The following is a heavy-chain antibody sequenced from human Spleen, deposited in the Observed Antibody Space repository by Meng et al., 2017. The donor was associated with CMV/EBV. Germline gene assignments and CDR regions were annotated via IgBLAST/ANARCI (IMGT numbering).Heavy chain of an antibody. D-gene: IGHD1-26*01. CDR2: ISSSSSYI. CDR1: GFTFSSYS. CDR3: ARLGGSPSIQVDY. Sequence: ASGFTFSSYSMNWVRQAPGKGLEWVSSISSSSSYIYYADSVKGRFTISRDNAKNSLYLQMNSLRAEDTAVYYCARLGGSPSIQVDYWGQGTLVTVSS. J-gene: IGHJ4*02. V-gene: IGHV3-21*01.